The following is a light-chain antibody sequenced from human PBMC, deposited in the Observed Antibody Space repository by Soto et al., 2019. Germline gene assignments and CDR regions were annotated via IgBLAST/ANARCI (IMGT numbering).Light chain of an antibody. CDR3: SSYAGNNNFVV. V-gene: IGLV2-14*01. J-gene: IGLJ2*01. CDR1: SSDVGSYNY. Sequence: QSALTQPASVSGSPGQSITISCTGTSSDVGSYNYVSWYQQHPGKAPKLMIYEVRNRPSGVSDRFSGSKSGKTASLTIFGLQAEDEADYYCSSYAGNNNFVVFGGGTKVTVL. CDR2: EVR.